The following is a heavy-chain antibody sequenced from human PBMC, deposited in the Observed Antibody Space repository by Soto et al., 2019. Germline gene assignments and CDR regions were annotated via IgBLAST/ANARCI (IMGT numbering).Heavy chain of an antibody. Sequence: EVQLVESGGGLVQPGGSLRLSCAASGFTFSDHYMDWVRQAPGKGLEWVGRTRNKANSYTTEYAASVKGRFTISRDDSKNSLYLQMNSLKTEDTAVYYCARDIAAVTGFDIWGQGTMVTVSS. D-gene: IGHD6-13*01. CDR3: ARDIAAVTGFDI. CDR1: GFTFSDHY. CDR2: TRNKANSYTT. V-gene: IGHV3-72*01. J-gene: IGHJ3*02.